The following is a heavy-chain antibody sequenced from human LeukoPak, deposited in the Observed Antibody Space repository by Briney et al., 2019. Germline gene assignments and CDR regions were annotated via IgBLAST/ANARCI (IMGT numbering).Heavy chain of an antibody. CDR3: ARDLRYYDILTGPDYGMDV. D-gene: IGHD3-9*01. V-gene: IGHV1-2*02. CDR2: INPNSGGT. J-gene: IGHJ6*02. CDR1: GYTFTGYY. Sequence: ASVEVSCKASGYTFTGYYMHWVRQAPGQGLEWMGWINPNSGGTNYAQKFQGRVTMTRDTSISTAYMELSRLRSDDTAVYYCARDLRYYDILTGPDYGMDVWGQGTTVTVSS.